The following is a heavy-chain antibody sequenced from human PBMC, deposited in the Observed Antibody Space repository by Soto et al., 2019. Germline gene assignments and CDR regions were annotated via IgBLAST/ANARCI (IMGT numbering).Heavy chain of an antibody. CDR2: IYHSGST. V-gene: IGHV4-30-2*01. D-gene: IGHD6-19*01. Sequence: SETLSLTCAVSGGSISSGGYSWSWIRQPPGKGLEWIGYIYHSGSTYYNPSLKSRVTISVDRSKNQFSLKLNSVTAADTAVYYCARAYSAVAGTWFDPWVQGTLVTVSS. J-gene: IGHJ5*02. CDR3: ARAYSAVAGTWFDP. CDR1: GGSISSGGYS.